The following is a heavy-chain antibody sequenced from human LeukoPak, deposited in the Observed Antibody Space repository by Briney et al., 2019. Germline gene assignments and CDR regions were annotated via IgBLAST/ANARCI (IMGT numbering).Heavy chain of an antibody. CDR1: GGSISGYY. Sequence: PSETLSLTCTVSGGSISGYYWSWIRPPAGKGLEWIGRIYTSGSTNYNPSLKSRVTMSVDTSKNQFSLKLSSVTAADTAVYYCARDRYYDFWSGYLNWYFDLWGRGTLVTVSS. CDR3: ARDRYYDFWSGYLNWYFDL. J-gene: IGHJ2*01. CDR2: IYTSGST. V-gene: IGHV4-4*07. D-gene: IGHD3-3*01.